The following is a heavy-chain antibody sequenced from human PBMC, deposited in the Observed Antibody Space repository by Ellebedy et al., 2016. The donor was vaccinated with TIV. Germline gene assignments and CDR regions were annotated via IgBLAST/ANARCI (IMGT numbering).Heavy chain of an antibody. Sequence: GGSLRLXXAASGFTFSSYSMHWVRQAPGKGLEWVSYISSSSSSIYYADSVKGRFTISRDNAKNSLYLQMNSLRDEDTAVYYCAKDREVTPYYFDYWGQGTLVTVSS. CDR3: AKDREVTPYYFDY. CDR1: GFTFSSYS. D-gene: IGHD4-23*01. V-gene: IGHV3-48*02. J-gene: IGHJ4*02. CDR2: ISSSSSSI.